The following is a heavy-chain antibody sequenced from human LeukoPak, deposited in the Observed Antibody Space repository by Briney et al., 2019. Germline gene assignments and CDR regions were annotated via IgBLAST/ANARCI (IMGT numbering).Heavy chain of an antibody. Sequence: GASVKVSCKASGYTFTSYAMHWVRQAPGQRLEWMGWINAGNGNTKYSQKFQGRVTITRDTSASTAYMELSSLRSEDTAVYYCARDDEFGSSWSYFDYWGQGTLVTVSS. J-gene: IGHJ4*02. V-gene: IGHV1-3*01. CDR3: ARDDEFGSSWSYFDY. D-gene: IGHD6-13*01. CDR1: GYTFTSYA. CDR2: INAGNGNT.